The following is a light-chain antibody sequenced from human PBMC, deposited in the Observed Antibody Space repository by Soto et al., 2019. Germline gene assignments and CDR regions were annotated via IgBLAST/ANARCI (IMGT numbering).Light chain of an antibody. V-gene: IGKV3-15*01. Sequence: EIVMTQSPATLSVSPGERATLSCRASQSVSSNLAWYQQKPGQAPRLLIYGASTRATGIPARFSGSGSGTEFTLTTSSLQSEDFAVDYCQQYNNWPFPSWTFGQGTKVEIK. J-gene: IGKJ1*01. CDR2: GAS. CDR3: QQYNNWPFPSWT. CDR1: QSVSSN.